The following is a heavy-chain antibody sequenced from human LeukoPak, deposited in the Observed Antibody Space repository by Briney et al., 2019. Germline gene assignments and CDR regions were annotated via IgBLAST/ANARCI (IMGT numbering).Heavy chain of an antibody. CDR2: ISYDGSNK. D-gene: IGHD5/OR15-5a*01. CDR3: AKDRGSTIITQDFDY. CDR1: GFTFSSHG. J-gene: IGHJ4*02. V-gene: IGHV3-30*18. Sequence: GGSLRLSCVASGFTFSSHGMNWVRQAPGKGLEWVAVISYDGSNKYYAGSVKGRFTISRDNSKNTLYLQMNSLRAEDTALYYCAKDRGSTIITQDFDYWGQGTLVTVSS.